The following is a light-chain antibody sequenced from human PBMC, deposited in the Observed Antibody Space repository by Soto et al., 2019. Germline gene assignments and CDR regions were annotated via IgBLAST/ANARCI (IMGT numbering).Light chain of an antibody. CDR2: GNS. CDR1: SSNIGADYD. CDR3: QSYDSSLSAVV. V-gene: IGLV1-40*01. J-gene: IGLJ3*02. Sequence: QSVLTQPPSVSGAPGQRVTISCTGSSSNIGADYDVLWYQQLPGTAPKLLIYGNSNRPSGVPDRFSGSKSGTSASLAITGLQAEDEADYYCQSYDSSLSAVVFGGGTKLTVL.